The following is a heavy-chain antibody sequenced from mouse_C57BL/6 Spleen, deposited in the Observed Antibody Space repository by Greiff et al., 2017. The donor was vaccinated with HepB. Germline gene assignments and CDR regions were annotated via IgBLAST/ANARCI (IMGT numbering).Heavy chain of an antibody. CDR3: ASEDYSNYVGWFAY. V-gene: IGHV1-18*01. Sequence: EVQLQQSGPELVKPGASVKIPCKASGYTFTDYNMDWVKQSHGKSLEWIGDINPNNGGTIYNQKFKGKATLTVDKSSSTAYMELRSLTSEDTAVYYCASEDYSNYVGWFAYWGQGTLVTVSA. D-gene: IGHD2-5*01. J-gene: IGHJ3*01. CDR2: INPNNGGT. CDR1: GYTFTDYN.